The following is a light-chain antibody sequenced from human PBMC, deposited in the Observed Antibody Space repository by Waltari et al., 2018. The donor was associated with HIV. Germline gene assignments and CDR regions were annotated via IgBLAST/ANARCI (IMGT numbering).Light chain of an antibody. J-gene: IGLJ1*01. CDR3: CSYAGSSTYV. Sequence: QSALTQPRSVSGSPGQSVTISCTGTSRDVGGYNYVSWYQHPPGKAPKLMIYDVSKRPSGVPDRFSGSKSGNTASLTISGLQAEDEADYYCCSYAGSSTYVFATGTNVNVL. CDR1: SRDVGGYNY. V-gene: IGLV2-11*01. CDR2: DVS.